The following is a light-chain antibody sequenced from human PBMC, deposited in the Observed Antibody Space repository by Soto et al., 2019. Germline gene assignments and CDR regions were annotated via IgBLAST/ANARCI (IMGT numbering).Light chain of an antibody. CDR3: AAWDDSLNALL. CDR2: TST. V-gene: IGLV1-44*01. J-gene: IGLJ2*01. Sequence: QSALTQSPSASAAPGQKVTISCSGSSFNIGSNAVNWYQQLPRTAPKLLIYTSTQRPSGVPDRFSGSKSGTSASLAISGLQSDDEADYFCAAWDDSLNALLFGGGTKVTVL. CDR1: SFNIGSNA.